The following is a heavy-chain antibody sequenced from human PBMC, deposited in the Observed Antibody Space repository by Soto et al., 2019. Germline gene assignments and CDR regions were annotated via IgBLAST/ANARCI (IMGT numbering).Heavy chain of an antibody. CDR2: ISGYNGNT. Sequence: QVQLVQSGAEVKKPGASVKVSCKASGYTYTSYGISWVRQAPGQGLEWMGWISGYNGNTNYAQKIQGRVTMTTDTSTSTAYMELRSLRSEDTAVYYCARGRGLRFPFTGAYFDYWGQGTLVTVSS. V-gene: IGHV1-18*01. J-gene: IGHJ4*02. D-gene: IGHD3-3*01. CDR1: GYTYTSYG. CDR3: ARGRGLRFPFTGAYFDY.